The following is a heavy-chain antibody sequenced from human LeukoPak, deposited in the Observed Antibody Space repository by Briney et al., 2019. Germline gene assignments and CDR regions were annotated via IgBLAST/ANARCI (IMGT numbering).Heavy chain of an antibody. CDR2: INHSGST. CDR3: ASSRSDIVVVPAAIGGY. D-gene: IGHD2-2*02. CDR1: GRSFSGYY. V-gene: IGHV4-34*01. J-gene: IGHJ4*02. Sequence: SDTLSLTCAVYGRSFSGYYWSWIPQPPGKGLEWTGEINHSGSTNYNPSLKSRVTISVDTSKNQFSLKLSSVTAADTAVYYCASSRSDIVVVPAAIGGYWGQGTLVTVSS.